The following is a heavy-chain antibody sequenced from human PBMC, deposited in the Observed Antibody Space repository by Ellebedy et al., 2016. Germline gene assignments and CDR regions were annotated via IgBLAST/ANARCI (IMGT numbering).Heavy chain of an antibody. CDR2: INHSGST. Sequence: SETLSLXXAVYGGSFSGYYWSWIRQPPGKGLEWIGEINHSGSTNYNPSLNSRVTISVDTSKNQFSLKLSSVTAADTAVYYCARRRYGYYYYYYMDVWGKGTTVTVSS. J-gene: IGHJ6*03. CDR1: GGSFSGYY. CDR3: ARRRYGYYYYYYMDV. D-gene: IGHD1-14*01. V-gene: IGHV4-34*01.